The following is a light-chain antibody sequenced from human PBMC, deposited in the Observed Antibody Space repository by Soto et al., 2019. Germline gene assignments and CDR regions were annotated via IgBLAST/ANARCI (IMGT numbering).Light chain of an antibody. CDR1: TLPKQY. J-gene: IGLJ2*01. Sequence: SYELTQPPSVSMSPGQTARITCSGDTLPKQYAYWYQQKPGQAPVLVISKDNERPSGIPVRSSGSSSGTIVTLTISGVQAEDEADYYCQSADSTGTLVLFGGGTQLTVL. CDR3: QSADSTGTLVL. CDR2: KDN. V-gene: IGLV3-25*03.